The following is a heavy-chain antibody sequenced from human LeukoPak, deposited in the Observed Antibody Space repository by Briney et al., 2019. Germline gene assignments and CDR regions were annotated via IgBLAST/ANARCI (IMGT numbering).Heavy chain of an antibody. V-gene: IGHV3-48*03. CDR1: GFTFSSYE. Sequence: GGSLRLSCAASGFTFSSYEMNWVRKAPGKGLEWVSYISSSGSTIYYAGSVKGRFTISRDNAKNSLYLQMNSLRAEDTAVYYCAREEESAAIVDYWGQGTLVTVSS. CDR2: ISSSGSTI. D-gene: IGHD2-2*02. CDR3: AREEESAAIVDY. J-gene: IGHJ4*02.